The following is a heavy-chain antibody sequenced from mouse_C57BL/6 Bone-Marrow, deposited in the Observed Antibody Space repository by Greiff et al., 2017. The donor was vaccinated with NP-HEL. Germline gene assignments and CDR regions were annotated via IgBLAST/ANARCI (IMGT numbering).Heavy chain of an antibody. V-gene: IGHV3-6*01. CDR3: ASYPWFAY. J-gene: IGHJ3*01. CDR1: GYSITSGYY. CDR2: ISYDGSN. Sequence: EVKLVESGPGLVKPSQSLSLTCSVTGYSITSGYYWNWIRQFPGNKLEWMGYISYDGSNNYNPSLKNRISITRDTSKNQFFLKLNSVTTEDTATYYCASYPWFAYWGQGTLVTVSA.